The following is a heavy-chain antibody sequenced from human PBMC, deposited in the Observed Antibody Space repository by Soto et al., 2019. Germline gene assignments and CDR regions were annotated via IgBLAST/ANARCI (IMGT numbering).Heavy chain of an antibody. Sequence: QVQLQESGPGLVEPSQTLSLTCTVSGDSISNGYYTWSWIRQPPGKDLEWIGHIYNSVNTYSNPSLKSRVTISADTSKNQFSLKLRSVTAADTAVYYCARGPSGDKVDYWGQGTLVTASS. CDR1: GDSISNGYYT. CDR3: ARGPSGDKVDY. D-gene: IGHD3-10*01. V-gene: IGHV4-30-4*01. J-gene: IGHJ4*02. CDR2: IYNSVNT.